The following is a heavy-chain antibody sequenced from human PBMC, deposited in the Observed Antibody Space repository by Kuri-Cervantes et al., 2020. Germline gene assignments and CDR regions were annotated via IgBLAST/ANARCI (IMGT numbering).Heavy chain of an antibody. CDR1: GGSISSSSYY. V-gene: IGHV4-39*07. J-gene: IGHJ5*02. CDR2: IYYSGST. D-gene: IGHD3-22*01. Sequence: GSLRLSCTVSGGSISSSSYYWGWIRQPPGKGLEWIGSIYYSGSTYYNPSLKSRVTISVDTSKNQFSLKLSSVTAADTAVYYCASITMTWGWFDPWGQGTLVTVSS. CDR3: ASITMTWGWFDP.